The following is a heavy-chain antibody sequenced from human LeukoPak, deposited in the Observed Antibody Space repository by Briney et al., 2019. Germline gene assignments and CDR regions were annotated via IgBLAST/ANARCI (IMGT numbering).Heavy chain of an antibody. D-gene: IGHD3-3*01. CDR2: IRFDGSKK. Sequence: PGGSLRLSCAASGFTFSSYGMRWVRQAPGKGLEWVAFIRFDGSKKFYADSVKGRFTISRDNSKNTLYLQMNSLRGEDTALYYCSKDPSYFDFWSGPDYWGQGTLVSVSS. V-gene: IGHV3-30*02. J-gene: IGHJ4*02. CDR1: GFTFSSYG. CDR3: SKDPSYFDFWSGPDY.